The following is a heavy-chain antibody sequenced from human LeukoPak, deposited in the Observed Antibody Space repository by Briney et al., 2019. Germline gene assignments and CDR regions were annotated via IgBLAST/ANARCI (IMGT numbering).Heavy chain of an antibody. D-gene: IGHD5-24*01. Sequence: GASVKVSCKASGGTFSSYATSWVRQAPGQGLEWMGRIIPIFGTANYAQKFQGRVTITTDESTSTAYMELSSLRSEDTAVYYCARGGLEMATITGDAFDIWGQGTMVTVSS. CDR1: GGTFSSYA. V-gene: IGHV1-69*05. CDR2: IIPIFGTA. CDR3: ARGGLEMATITGDAFDI. J-gene: IGHJ3*02.